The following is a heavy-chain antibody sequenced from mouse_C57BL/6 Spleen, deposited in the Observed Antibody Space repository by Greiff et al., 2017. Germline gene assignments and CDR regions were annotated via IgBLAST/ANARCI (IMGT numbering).Heavy chain of an antibody. CDR2: IYPGSGNT. D-gene: IGHD1-1*01. Sequence: VQLQQSGAELVRPGASVKLSCKASGYTFTDYYINWVKQRPGQGLEWIARIYPGSGNTYYNEKFKGKATLTAEKSSSTAYMQLSSLTSEDSAVYFWERYGSTYYFDYWGQGTTLTVSS. CDR3: ERYGSTYYFDY. V-gene: IGHV1-76*01. CDR1: GYTFTDYY. J-gene: IGHJ2*01.